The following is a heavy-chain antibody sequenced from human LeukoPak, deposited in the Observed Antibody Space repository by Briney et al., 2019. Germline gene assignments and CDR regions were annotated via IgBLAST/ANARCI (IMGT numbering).Heavy chain of an antibody. CDR2: IRSKTNSYTT. J-gene: IGHJ4*02. CDR3: ARHMDPDFGDKKLFDY. CDR1: GFTLSDSA. D-gene: IGHD4-23*01. V-gene: IGHV3-73*01. Sequence: GGSLKLSCAASGFTLSDSAMHWVRQTYDKVLAWVGRIRSKTNSYTTEYAASVKGRFTISRDDSKNTIYLQMNSLKTEDTAVYYCARHMDPDFGDKKLFDYWGLGTQVTVSS.